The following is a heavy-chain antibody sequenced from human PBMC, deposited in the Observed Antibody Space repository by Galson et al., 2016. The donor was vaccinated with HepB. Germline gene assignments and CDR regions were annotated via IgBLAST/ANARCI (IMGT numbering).Heavy chain of an antibody. CDR1: GFTVSSNY. D-gene: IGHD4-11*01. J-gene: IGHJ4*02. CDR3: AKSHYVTTINTHFDC. CDR2: ISGSGGSA. Sequence: SLRLSCAASGFTVSSNYMTWVRQAPGKGLEWVSSISGSGGSAYYADSVKGRFTISRDNSNNTLYLQMNSLSAEDTAIYYCAKSHYVTTINTHFDCWGQGTLVTVSS. V-gene: IGHV3-23*01.